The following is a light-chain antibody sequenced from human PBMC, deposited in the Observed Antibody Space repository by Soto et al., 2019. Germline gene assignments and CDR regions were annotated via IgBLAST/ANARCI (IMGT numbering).Light chain of an antibody. Sequence: DIQMTQSASSLSASVGDRVTIACRASQGIXSWLVWHQQKPGKATKILLYXASSLESGVPSRFSGSGCGTEFTITISSLQPDDVETYCCQQYNSRRTFGQGTKVDIK. CDR1: QGIXSW. CDR2: XAS. CDR3: QQYNSRRT. J-gene: IGKJ1*01. V-gene: IGKV1-5*03.